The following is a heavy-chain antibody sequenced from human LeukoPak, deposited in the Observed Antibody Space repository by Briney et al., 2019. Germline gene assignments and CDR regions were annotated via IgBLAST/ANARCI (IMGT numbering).Heavy chain of an antibody. CDR1: GFTFSSYG. V-gene: IGHV3-30*02. Sequence: GGSLRLSCAASGFTFSSYGMHWVRQAPGKGLEWVAFIRYDGSNKYYADSVKGRFTISRDNSKNTLYLQMNSLRAEDAAVYYCAKCSPGNYYYYYMDVWGKGTTVTVSS. CDR3: AKCSPGNYYYYYMDV. D-gene: IGHD1-14*01. J-gene: IGHJ6*03. CDR2: IRYDGSNK.